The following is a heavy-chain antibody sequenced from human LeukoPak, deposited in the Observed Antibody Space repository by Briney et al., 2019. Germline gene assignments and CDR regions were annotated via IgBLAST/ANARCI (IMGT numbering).Heavy chain of an antibody. V-gene: IGHV1-69*13. CDR2: IIPIFGTA. Sequence: SVKVSCKASGGTFSSYAISWVRQAPGQGLEWMGGIIPIFGTANYAQKFQGRVTITADESTSTAYMELSSLRSEDTAVYYCARGLKDIAAPYYYYYYYMDVWGKGTTVTVSS. CDR3: ARGLKDIAAPYYYYYYYMDV. J-gene: IGHJ6*03. D-gene: IGHD6-6*01. CDR1: GGTFSSYA.